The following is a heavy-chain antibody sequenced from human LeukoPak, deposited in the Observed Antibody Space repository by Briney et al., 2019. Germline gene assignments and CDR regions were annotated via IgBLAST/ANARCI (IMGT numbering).Heavy chain of an antibody. D-gene: IGHD6-19*01. CDR1: GYTFTGYY. V-gene: IGHV1-2*04. CDR2: INPNSGGT. Sequence: ASVNVSCKASGYTFTGYYMHRVRQAPGQGLEWMGWINPNSGGTNYAQKFQGWVTMTRDTSISTAYMELSRLRSDDTAVYYCARVPVGDSGWGFDYWGQGTVVTVSS. CDR3: ARVPVGDSGWGFDY. J-gene: IGHJ4*02.